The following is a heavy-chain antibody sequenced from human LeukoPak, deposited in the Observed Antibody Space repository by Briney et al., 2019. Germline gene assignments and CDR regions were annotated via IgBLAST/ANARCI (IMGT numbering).Heavy chain of an antibody. CDR3: ARAHSNYDSSGHTDY. V-gene: IGHV4-34*01. Sequence: NPSETLSLTCAVYGGSFSGYYWSWIRQPPGKGLEWIGEINHSGSTNYNPSLKSRVTISVDTSKNQFSLKLSSVTAADTAVYYCARAHSNYDSSGHTDYWGQGTLVTVSS. J-gene: IGHJ4*02. CDR1: GGSFSGYY. CDR2: INHSGST. D-gene: IGHD3-22*01.